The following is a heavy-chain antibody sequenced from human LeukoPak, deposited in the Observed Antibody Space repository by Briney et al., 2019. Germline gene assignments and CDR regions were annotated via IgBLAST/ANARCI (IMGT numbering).Heavy chain of an antibody. J-gene: IGHJ4*02. CDR1: RSTFSRDW. D-gene: IGHD3-16*01. V-gene: IGHV3-7*01. CDR3: TRDLGGGYFDD. Sequence: PGGSLRLSCAASRSTFSRDWMSWVRQAPGGGLEFVANIRQDGGTVNYVDSVKGRFTISRDNAKGSLYLQMNSLRADDTAVYYCTRDLGGGYFDDWGQGILVTVSS. CDR2: IRQDGGTV.